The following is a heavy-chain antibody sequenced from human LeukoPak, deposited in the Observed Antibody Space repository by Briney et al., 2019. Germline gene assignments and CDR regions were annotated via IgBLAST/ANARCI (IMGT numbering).Heavy chain of an antibody. CDR2: INAGNGNT. CDR1: GYTFTSYA. J-gene: IGHJ4*02. D-gene: IGHD5-12*01. CDR3: ARDRVAYSGYAQPFDY. Sequence: ASVKVSCKASGYTFTSYAMHWVRQAPGQRLEWMGWINAGNGNTKYSQEFQGRVTITRDTSASTAYMELSSLRSEDMAVYYCARDRVAYSGYAQPFDYWGQGTLVTVSS. V-gene: IGHV1-3*03.